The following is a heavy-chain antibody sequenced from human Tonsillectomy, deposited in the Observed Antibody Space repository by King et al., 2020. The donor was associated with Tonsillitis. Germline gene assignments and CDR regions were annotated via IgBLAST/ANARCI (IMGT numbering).Heavy chain of an antibody. CDR2: IYTSGST. CDR1: GGSISSGSYY. Sequence: QLQESGPGLVKPSQTLSLTCTVSGGSISSGSYYWSWIRQPAGKGLEWIGRIYTSGSTNYNPSPKSRVTMSVDTSKNQFSLKLSSVTAADTAVYYCASGYSYGPSAFDIWGQGTMVTVSS. CDR3: ASGYSYGPSAFDI. V-gene: IGHV4-61*02. J-gene: IGHJ3*02. D-gene: IGHD5-18*01.